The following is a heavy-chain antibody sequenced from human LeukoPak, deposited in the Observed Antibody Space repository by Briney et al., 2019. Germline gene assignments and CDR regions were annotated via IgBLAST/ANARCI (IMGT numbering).Heavy chain of an antibody. D-gene: IGHD2-2*01. V-gene: IGHV1-46*01. CDR3: ARSPDRLCSSATCIDYFDY. J-gene: IGHJ4*02. Sequence: ASVKVSCKASGYTFTSYYMHWVRQAPGQGLEWMGIINPSGGSTSYAQKFQGRVTMTRDTSTSTVYMELSSLRSEDTAVYFCARSPDRLCSSATCIDYFDYWGQGTLVSVSS. CDR1: GYTFTSYY. CDR2: INPSGGST.